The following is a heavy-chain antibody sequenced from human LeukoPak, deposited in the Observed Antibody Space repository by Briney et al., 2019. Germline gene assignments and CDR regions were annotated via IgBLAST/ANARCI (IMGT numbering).Heavy chain of an antibody. V-gene: IGHV4-59*11. J-gene: IGHJ6*03. D-gene: IGHD3/OR15-3a*01. CDR2: ISYSGST. CDR3: ARDSTERWDNFGLTYYYFYMDV. Sequence: SETLSLTCTVSGGSISSHYWSWIRQPPGKGLEWIGYISYSGSTNYNPSLKSRVTISADTSKNQFSLKLSSVSAADTAVYYCARDSTERWDNFGLTYYYFYMDVWGKGTTVTVSS. CDR1: GGSISSHY.